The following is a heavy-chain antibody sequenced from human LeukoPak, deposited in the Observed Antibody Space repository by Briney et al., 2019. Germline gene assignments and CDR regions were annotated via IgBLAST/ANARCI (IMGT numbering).Heavy chain of an antibody. Sequence: SETLSLTCTVSGGSISSYHWSWIRQPPGKGLEWIGYIYYSGSTNYNPSLKSRVTISVDTSKNQFSLKLSSVTAADTAVYYCARGEGYYYYGMDVWGQGTTVTVSS. V-gene: IGHV4-59*01. J-gene: IGHJ6*02. D-gene: IGHD1-26*01. CDR1: GGSISSYH. CDR2: IYYSGST. CDR3: ARGEGYYYYGMDV.